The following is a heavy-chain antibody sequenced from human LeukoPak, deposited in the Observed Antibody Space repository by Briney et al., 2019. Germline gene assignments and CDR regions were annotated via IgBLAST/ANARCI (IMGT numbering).Heavy chain of an antibody. D-gene: IGHD6-13*01. CDR3: ARAGSSSWFYDAFDI. J-gene: IGHJ3*02. Sequence: SQTLSLTCTVSGGSISSGGYYWSWIRQPPGKGLEWIGYIYYSGSTNYNPPLKSRVTISVDTSKNQFSLKLSSVTAADTAVYCCARAGSSSWFYDAFDIWGQGTMVTVSS. CDR1: GGSISSGGYY. V-gene: IGHV4-61*08. CDR2: IYYSGST.